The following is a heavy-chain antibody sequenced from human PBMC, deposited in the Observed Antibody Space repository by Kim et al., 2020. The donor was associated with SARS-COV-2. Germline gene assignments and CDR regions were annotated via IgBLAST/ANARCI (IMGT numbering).Heavy chain of an antibody. CDR2: IYYSGST. D-gene: IGHD3-10*01. V-gene: IGHV4-59*08. CDR1: GGSISSYY. Sequence: SETLSLTCTVSGGSISSYYWSWIRQPPGKGLEWIGYIYYSGSTNYNPSLKSRVTISVDTSKNQFSLKLSSVTAADTAVYYCARYATLWVGESAYHMDVWGKGTTVTVSS. CDR3: ARYATLWVGESAYHMDV. J-gene: IGHJ6*03.